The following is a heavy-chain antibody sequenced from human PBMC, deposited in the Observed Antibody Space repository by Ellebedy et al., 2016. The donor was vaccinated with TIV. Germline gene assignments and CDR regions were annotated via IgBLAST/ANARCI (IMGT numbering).Heavy chain of an antibody. CDR1: GFTFSSYW. CDR2: INSDGSRT. D-gene: IGHD3-3*01. CDR3: AKSFMIFGVVRWHFDL. Sequence: PGGSLRLSCAASGFTFSSYWMHWVRQAPGKGLVWVSLINSDGSRTTYADSVKGRFTISRDNAKNTLYLQMNSLRAEDTAVYYCAKSFMIFGVVRWHFDLWGRGTLVTVSS. V-gene: IGHV3-74*01. J-gene: IGHJ2*01.